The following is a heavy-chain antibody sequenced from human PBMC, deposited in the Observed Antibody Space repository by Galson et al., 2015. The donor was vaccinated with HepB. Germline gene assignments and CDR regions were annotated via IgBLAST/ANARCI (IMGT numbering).Heavy chain of an antibody. CDR3: ARTSEHADYFDY. CDR1: GYSFTSSW. V-gene: IGHV5-51*03. J-gene: IGHJ4*02. Sequence: QSGAEVKKPGESLKISCKGSGYSFTSSWIGWVRQMPGKGLEWMGIIYPDDSDTRYRPSFQGQVTISAAKSISTAYLQWNSLKASDTAMYYCARTSEHADYFDYWGQGTLVTVSS. D-gene: IGHD1-26*01. CDR2: IYPDDSDT.